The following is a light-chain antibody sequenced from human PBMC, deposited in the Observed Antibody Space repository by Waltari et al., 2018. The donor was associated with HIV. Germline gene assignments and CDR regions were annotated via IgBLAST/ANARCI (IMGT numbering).Light chain of an antibody. Sequence: YVLTQPPSASEAPGTTARSTCGGYVIGSKSLHWFQQKPGQAPVQYIYYNNDRPSGVPGRLSGSNSGRTTTVTISRGAAGDEADYFCRVWDRETDSWVFGGGTKLTVL. V-gene: IGLV3-21*04. CDR2: YNN. CDR1: VIGSKS. J-gene: IGLJ3*02. CDR3: RVWDRETDSWV.